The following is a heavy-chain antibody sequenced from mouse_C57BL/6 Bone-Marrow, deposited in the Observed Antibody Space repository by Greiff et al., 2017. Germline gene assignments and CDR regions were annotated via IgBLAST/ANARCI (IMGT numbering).Heavy chain of an antibody. V-gene: IGHV1-81*01. CDR3: ARRPYYYGSSYWFAY. CDR2: IYPRSGNT. CDR1: GYTFTSYG. Sequence: LVESGAELARPGASVKLSCKASGYTFTSYGISWVKQRTGQGLEWIGEIYPRSGNTYYNAKFKGKATLTADKSSSTAYMELRSLTSEDSAVYFCARRPYYYGSSYWFAYWGQGTLVTGSA. D-gene: IGHD1-1*01. J-gene: IGHJ3*01.